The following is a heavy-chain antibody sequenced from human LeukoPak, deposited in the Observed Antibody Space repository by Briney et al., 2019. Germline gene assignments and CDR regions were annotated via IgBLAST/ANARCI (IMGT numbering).Heavy chain of an antibody. V-gene: IGHV3-74*01. CDR1: GFTFGHHW. D-gene: IGHD1-26*01. CDR3: AREMGHGMDV. J-gene: IGHJ6*02. Sequence: GGSLRLSCAASGFTFGHHWMHWVRQVPGEGLVWVSRIKEDGTYTSYADSVKGRFTISRDNAKNSLYLQMNSLRSEDTAVYYCAREMGHGMDVWGQGTTVTVSS. CDR2: IKEDGTYT.